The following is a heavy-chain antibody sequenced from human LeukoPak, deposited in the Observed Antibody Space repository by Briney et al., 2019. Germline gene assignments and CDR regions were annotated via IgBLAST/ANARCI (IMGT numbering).Heavy chain of an antibody. V-gene: IGHV3-20*04. CDR1: GFTFDDYG. CDR2: INWNGGST. D-gene: IGHD4-17*01. Sequence: GGSLRLSCAASGFTFDDYGMSWVRQAPGKGLEWVSGINWNGGSTGYADSVKGRFTISRDNAKSSLYLQMNSLRAEDTAVYYCARVTDYGDYEGSNLDYWGQGTLVTVSS. J-gene: IGHJ4*02. CDR3: ARVTDYGDYEGSNLDY.